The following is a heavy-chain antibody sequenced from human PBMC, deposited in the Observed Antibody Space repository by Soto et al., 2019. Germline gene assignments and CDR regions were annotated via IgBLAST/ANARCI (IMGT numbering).Heavy chain of an antibody. CDR3: ARGTRNGDYRYYFDY. D-gene: IGHD4-17*01. CDR2: INAGNGNT. Sequence: ASVKVSCKASGYTFTSYAMHWVRQAPGQRLEWMGWINAGNGNTKYSQKFQGRVTITRDTSASTAYMELSSLRSEDTAVYYCARGTRNGDYRYYFDYWGQGTLVTVSS. J-gene: IGHJ4*02. CDR1: GYTFTSYA. V-gene: IGHV1-3*01.